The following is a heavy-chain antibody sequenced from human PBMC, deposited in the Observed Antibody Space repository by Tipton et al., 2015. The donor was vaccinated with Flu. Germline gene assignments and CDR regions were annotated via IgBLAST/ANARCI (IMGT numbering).Heavy chain of an antibody. V-gene: IGHV3-11*06. D-gene: IGHD2-2*01. CDR3: ARSVVPAAIDY. CDR1: GFIFSDSY. CDR2: ISSSSSYI. J-gene: IGHJ4*02. Sequence: SLRLSCAASGFIFSDSYMSWIRQAPGKGLEWVSYISSSSSYIYYADSVKGRFTISRDNAKNSLYLQMNSLRAEDTAVYYCARSVVPAAIDYWGQGTLVTVSS.